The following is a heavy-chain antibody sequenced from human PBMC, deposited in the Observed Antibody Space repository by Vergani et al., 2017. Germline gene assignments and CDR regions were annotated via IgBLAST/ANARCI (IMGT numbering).Heavy chain of an antibody. CDR2: TWYDGNNK. CDR1: GFTFNQYG. CDR3: ARPDDYVWGSYRYSVLSY. J-gene: IGHJ4*02. Sequence: QVQLVESGGGVVQPGRSLRLSCAASGFTFNQYGMHWVRQAPGKGLEWVAVTWYDGNNKQYADSVKGRFTISRDNSKSTMYLQMNSLRDEDTGVYYCARPDDYVWGSYRYSVLSYWGQGTLVTVSS. V-gene: IGHV3-33*01. D-gene: IGHD3-16*02.